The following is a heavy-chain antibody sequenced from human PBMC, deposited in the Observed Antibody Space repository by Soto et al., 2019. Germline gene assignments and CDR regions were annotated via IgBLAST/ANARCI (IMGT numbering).Heavy chain of an antibody. V-gene: IGHV1-69*02. CDR1: GGTFSTYS. J-gene: IGHJ3*02. CDR3: AIGSWSGDVFDI. D-gene: IGHD2-21*02. Sequence: QVQLVQSGAEVKKPGSSVKVSCKDSGGTFSTYSMFWVRQAPGQGLEWMGRIIPMLGIANYARRFQDRVTITADKSTAPAYMELSSVRSADTAMYYCAIGSWSGDVFDIWGQGTMVTVSS. CDR2: IIPMLGIA.